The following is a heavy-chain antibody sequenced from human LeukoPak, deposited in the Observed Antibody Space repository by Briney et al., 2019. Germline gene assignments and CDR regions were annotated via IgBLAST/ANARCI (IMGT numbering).Heavy chain of an antibody. CDR1: GFSFSGYS. CDR2: ISSGSRTI. Sequence: PGGSLRLSCAASGFSFSGYSMNWVRQAPGKGLDWVSYISSGSRTIFYAESVKGRFTISRDNAKNSLYLQMNSLRAEDTAVYYCARGGSSSWYLDYWGQGTLVTVSS. D-gene: IGHD6-13*01. J-gene: IGHJ4*02. V-gene: IGHV3-48*04. CDR3: ARGGSSSWYLDY.